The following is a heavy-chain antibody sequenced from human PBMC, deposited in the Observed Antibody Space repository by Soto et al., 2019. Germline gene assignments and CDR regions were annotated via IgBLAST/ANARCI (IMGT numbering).Heavy chain of an antibody. CDR1: GYTFTSYG. D-gene: IGHD6-19*01. J-gene: IGHJ6*03. CDR2: ISAYNGNT. V-gene: IGHV1-18*01. CDR3: ARVGTGSSGWAYDCYLDV. Sequence: QVQLVQSGAEVKKPGASVKVSCKASGYTFTSYGISWVRQAPGQGLEGMGWISAYNGNTNYAQKLQGRVTMTTDTPTSTAYMELRSLRSDDTAVYYCARVGTGSSGWAYDCYLDVWGKGTTVTVSS.